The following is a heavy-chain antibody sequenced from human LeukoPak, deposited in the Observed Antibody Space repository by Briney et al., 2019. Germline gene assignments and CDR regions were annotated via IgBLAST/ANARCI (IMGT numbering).Heavy chain of an antibody. CDR1: GFTFSSYG. D-gene: IGHD6-19*01. V-gene: IGHV3-30*18. J-gene: IGHJ5*02. CDR2: ISYDGSNK. CDR3: AKDLDSSGLNRFDP. Sequence: GGFLRLSCAASGFTFSSYGMHWVRQAPGKGLEWVAVISYDGSNKYYADSVKGRFTISRDNSKNTLYLQMNSLRAEDTAVYYCAKDLDSSGLNRFDPWGQGTLVTVSS.